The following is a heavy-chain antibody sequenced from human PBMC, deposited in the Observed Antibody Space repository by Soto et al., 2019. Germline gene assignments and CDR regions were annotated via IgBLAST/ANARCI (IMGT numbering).Heavy chain of an antibody. D-gene: IGHD3-10*01. CDR2: INHSGST. J-gene: IGHJ4*02. V-gene: IGHV4-34*01. CDR3: ARISNYYGSGSPRYYFDY. CDR1: GGSFSGYY. Sequence: PSETLSLTCAVYGGSFSGYYWSWIRQPPGKGLEWIGEINHSGSTNYNPSLKSRVTISVDTSKNQFSLKLSSVTAADTAVYYCARISNYYGSGSPRYYFDYWGQGTLVTVSS.